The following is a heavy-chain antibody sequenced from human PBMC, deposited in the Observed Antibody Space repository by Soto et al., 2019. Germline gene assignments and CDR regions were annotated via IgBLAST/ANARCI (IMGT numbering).Heavy chain of an antibody. CDR2: MSYDGSKK. J-gene: IGHJ6*03. CDR3: AKDLKPGSRWSLGGVEHCMDV. D-gene: IGHD3-16*01. V-gene: IGHV3-30*18. Sequence: PGGSLRLSCVGSGFSFCSYDMNWVRQAPGTGLEWVALMSYDGSKKYYGDSVRGRVTISRDNSKNTLYLQMDHLRPEDTAIYYCAKDLKPGSRWSLGGVEHCMDVWGRGTTVTVSS. CDR1: GFSFCSYD.